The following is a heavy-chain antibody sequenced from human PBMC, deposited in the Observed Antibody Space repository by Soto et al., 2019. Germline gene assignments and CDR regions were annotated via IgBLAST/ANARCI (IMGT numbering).Heavy chain of an antibody. CDR2: IKQDGSEK. Sequence: GGSLRLSCAASGFTFSSYWMSWVRQAPGKGLEWVANIKQDGSEKYYVDSVKGRFTISRDNAKNSLYLQMNSLRAEDTAVYYCARDLRDLGGEPNYFDYWGQGTLVTVSS. CDR3: ARDLRDLGGEPNYFDY. CDR1: GFTFSSYW. V-gene: IGHV3-7*01. D-gene: IGHD1-26*01. J-gene: IGHJ4*02.